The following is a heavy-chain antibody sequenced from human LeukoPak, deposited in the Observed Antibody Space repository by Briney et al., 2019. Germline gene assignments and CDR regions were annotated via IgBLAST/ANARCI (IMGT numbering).Heavy chain of an antibody. D-gene: IGHD6-19*01. J-gene: IGHJ4*02. Sequence: GGSLRLSCAASGFTFSNAWRSWVRQAPGKGLEWVGRIKSKTDGGTTDYAAPVKGRFTISRDDSKDTLYLQMNSLKAEDTAVYYCTTTAVADLGFDYWGQGTLVTVSS. CDR1: GFTFSNAW. CDR3: TTTAVADLGFDY. CDR2: IKSKTDGGTT. V-gene: IGHV3-15*01.